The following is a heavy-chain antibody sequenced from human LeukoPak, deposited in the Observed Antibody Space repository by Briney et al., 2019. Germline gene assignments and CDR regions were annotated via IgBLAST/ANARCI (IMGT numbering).Heavy chain of an antibody. CDR3: ARAAYCGGDCYLFDY. CDR1: GDTFSSYA. Sequence: SVKVSCKASGDTFSSYAISWVRQAPGQGLEWMGGIIPIFGTANYAQKFQGRVTITTDESTSTAYMELSSLRSEDTAVYYCARAAYCGGDCYLFDYWGQGTLVTVSS. CDR2: IIPIFGTA. J-gene: IGHJ4*02. V-gene: IGHV1-69*05. D-gene: IGHD2-21*02.